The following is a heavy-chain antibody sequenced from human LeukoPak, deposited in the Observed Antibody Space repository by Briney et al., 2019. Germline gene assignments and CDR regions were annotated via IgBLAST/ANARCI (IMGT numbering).Heavy chain of an antibody. CDR3: AKALYCSGGSCYAPYFDY. Sequence: GGSLRLSCAASGFTFSSYAMSWVRQAPGKGLEWVSAISGSGGSTYYADSVKGQFTISRDNSKNTLHLQMNSLRAEDTAVYYCAKALYCSGGSCYAPYFDYWGQGTLVTVSS. V-gene: IGHV3-23*01. CDR1: GFTFSSYA. D-gene: IGHD2-15*01. J-gene: IGHJ4*02. CDR2: ISGSGGST.